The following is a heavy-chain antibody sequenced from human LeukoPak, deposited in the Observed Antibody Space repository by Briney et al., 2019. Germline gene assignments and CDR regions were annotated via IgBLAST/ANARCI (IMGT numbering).Heavy chain of an antibody. CDR1: GFTVSSNY. D-gene: IGHD3-22*01. CDR3: ARVYDSSGYRAFDI. J-gene: IGHJ3*02. CDR2: IYSGGST. Sequence: GGSLRLSCAASGFTVSSNYMSWVRQAPGKGLEWVSVIYSGGSTYYADSVEGRFTISRDNSKNTLYLQMNSLRAEDTAVYYCARVYDSSGYRAFDIWGQGTMVTVSS. V-gene: IGHV3-66*01.